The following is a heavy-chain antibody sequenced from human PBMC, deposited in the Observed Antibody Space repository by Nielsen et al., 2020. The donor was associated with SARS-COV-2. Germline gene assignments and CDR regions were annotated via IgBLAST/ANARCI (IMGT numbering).Heavy chain of an antibody. J-gene: IGHJ3*02. D-gene: IGHD3-9*01. CDR1: GFTFDDYA. CDR2: ISWNSGSI. V-gene: IGHV3-9*01. CDR3: AKADLTGYYRGAFDI. Sequence: SLKISCAASGFTFDDYAMHWVRQAPGKGLEWVSGISWNSGSIGYADSVKGRFTISRDNAKNSLYLQMNSLRAEDTALYYCAKADLTGYYRGAFDIWGQGTMVTVSS.